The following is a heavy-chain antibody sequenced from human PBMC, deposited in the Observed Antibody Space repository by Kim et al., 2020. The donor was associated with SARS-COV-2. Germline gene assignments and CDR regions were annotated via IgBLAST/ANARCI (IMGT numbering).Heavy chain of an antibody. CDR3: ARLSTGADRKTYAFDS. J-gene: IGHJ3*02. D-gene: IGHD3-10*01. V-gene: IGHV4-59*10. Sequence: NDNPPRKSRVTMSVDTSKNQFSRKLSSVTAADTAVYYCARLSTGADRKTYAFDSWGQGTMVTVSS.